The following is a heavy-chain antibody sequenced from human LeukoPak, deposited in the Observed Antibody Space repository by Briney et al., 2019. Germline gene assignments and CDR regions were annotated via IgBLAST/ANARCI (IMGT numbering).Heavy chain of an antibody. CDR3: ASLRRGLWFDP. V-gene: IGHV1-69*13. J-gene: IGHJ5*02. CDR1: GYTFTSYG. Sequence: SVKVSCKASGYTFTSYGISWVRQAPGQGLEWMGGIIPIFGTANYAQKFQGRVTITADESTSTAYMELSSLRSEDTAVYYCASLRRGLWFDPWGQGTLVTVSS. CDR2: IIPIFGTA. D-gene: IGHD3-10*01.